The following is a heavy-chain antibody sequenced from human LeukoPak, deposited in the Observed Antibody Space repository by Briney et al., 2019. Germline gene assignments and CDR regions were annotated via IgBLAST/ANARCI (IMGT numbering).Heavy chain of an antibody. CDR3: AREDNDDYYYYGMDV. V-gene: IGHV1-18*01. J-gene: IGHJ6*02. CDR2: TSTYKSHT. CDR1: GYTFSDYTFTNYG. D-gene: IGHD1-1*01. Sequence: ASVKVSCKASGYTFSDYTFTNYGISWVRQAPGQGLEWMGWTSTYKSHTNYAQKFQGRLTMITDTSTNTAYMELRSLRSDDTSVYYCAREDNDDYYYYGMDVWGQGTAVTVSS.